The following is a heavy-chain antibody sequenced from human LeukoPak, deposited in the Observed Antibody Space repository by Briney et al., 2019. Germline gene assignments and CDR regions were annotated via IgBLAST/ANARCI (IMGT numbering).Heavy chain of an antibody. J-gene: IGHJ3*02. V-gene: IGHV3-33*01. CDR2: TWYDGSNK. CDR3: ARVHWGNYYLNAFDI. Sequence: GGSLRLCCAASGFTFSSYGMHWVRQAPGKGLEWVAVTWYDGSNKYYADSVKGRFTISRDNPKNTLYLQMNSLRVEDTAVYYCARVHWGNYYLNAFDIWGQGTMVTVSS. CDR1: GFTFSSYG. D-gene: IGHD3-10*01.